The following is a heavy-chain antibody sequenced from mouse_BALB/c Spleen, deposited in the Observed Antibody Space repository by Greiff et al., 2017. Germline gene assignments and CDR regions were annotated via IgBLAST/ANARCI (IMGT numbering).Heavy chain of an antibody. V-gene: IGHV1S137*01. J-gene: IGHJ4*01. D-gene: IGHD3-3*01. CDR2: ISTYYGDA. Sequence: QVQLQQSGAELVRPGVSVKISCKGSGYTFTDYAMHWVKQSHAKSLEWIGVISTYYGDASYNQKFKGKATMTVDKSSSTAYMELARLTAEDSAIYYCAREGGDDAMDYWGQGTSVTVSS. CDR1: GYTFTDYA. CDR3: AREGGDDAMDY.